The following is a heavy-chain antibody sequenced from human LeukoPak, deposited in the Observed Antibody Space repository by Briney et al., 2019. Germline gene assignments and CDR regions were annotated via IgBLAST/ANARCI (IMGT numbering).Heavy chain of an antibody. Sequence: GGSLRLSCAASGFTFSSYEMNWVRQAPGKGLEWVSYISSSGSTIYYADSVKGRFAISRDNAKNSLYLQMNSLRAEDTAVYYCSRTRLGGDHDNWGQGTLVTVSS. V-gene: IGHV3-48*03. J-gene: IGHJ4*02. CDR3: SRTRLGGDHDN. CDR2: ISSSGSTI. D-gene: IGHD2-21*02. CDR1: GFTFSSYE.